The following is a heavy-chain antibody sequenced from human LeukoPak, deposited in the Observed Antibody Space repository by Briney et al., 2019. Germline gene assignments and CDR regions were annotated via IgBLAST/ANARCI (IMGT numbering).Heavy chain of an antibody. J-gene: IGHJ6*03. CDR1: GFTFSSYW. Sequence: GGSLRLSCAASGFTFSSYWMSWVRQAPGKGLEWVANIKQDGSEKYYVNSVKGRFTISRDNAKNSLYLQMNSLRAEDTAVYYCARDGITIFGGDTSYYYYYYYMDVWGKGTTVTVSS. CDR2: IKQDGSEK. V-gene: IGHV3-7*01. D-gene: IGHD3-3*01. CDR3: ARDGITIFGGDTSYYYYYYYMDV.